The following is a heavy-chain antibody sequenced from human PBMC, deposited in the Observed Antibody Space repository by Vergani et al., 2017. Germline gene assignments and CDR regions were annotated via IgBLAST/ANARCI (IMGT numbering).Heavy chain of an antibody. CDR1: GFTFSSYS. CDR2: ISSSSSYI. Sequence: EVQLVESGGCLVKPGGSLRLSCAASGFTFSSYSMNWVRQAPGKGLEWVSSISSSSSYIYYADSVKGRFTISRDNAKNSLYLQMNSLRAEDTAVYYCARDRDTAMDCFDYWGQGTLVTVSS. CDR3: ARDRDTAMDCFDY. V-gene: IGHV3-21*01. J-gene: IGHJ4*02. D-gene: IGHD5-18*01.